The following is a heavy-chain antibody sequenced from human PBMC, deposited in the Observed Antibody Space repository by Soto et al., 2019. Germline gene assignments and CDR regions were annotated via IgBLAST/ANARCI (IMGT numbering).Heavy chain of an antibody. CDR3: ARDDIAVASTRYYYYGMDV. CDR2: IGTAGDT. V-gene: IGHV3-13*04. CDR1: GFTFSSYD. J-gene: IGHJ6*02. D-gene: IGHD6-19*01. Sequence: EVQLVESGGGLVQPGGSLRLSCAASGFTFSSYDMHWVRQATGKGLEWVSAIGTAGDTYYQGSVKGRFTISRENAKNSLYLQMNSLRAGDTAVYYCARDDIAVASTRYYYYGMDVWGQGTTVTVSS.